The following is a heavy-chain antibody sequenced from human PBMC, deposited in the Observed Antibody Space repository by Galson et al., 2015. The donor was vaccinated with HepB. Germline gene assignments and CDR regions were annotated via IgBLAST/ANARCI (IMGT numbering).Heavy chain of an antibody. D-gene: IGHD3-22*01. V-gene: IGHV5-51*01. CDR1: GYSFTSYW. CDR3: ARLQVGDYYDSSGYYTGFDY. Sequence: QSGAEVKKPGESLKISCKGSGYSFTSYWIGWVRQMPGKGLEWMGVIYPGDSDTRYSPSFQGQVTISADKSISTAYLQWSSLKASDTAMYYCARLQVGDYYDSSGYYTGFDYWGQGTLVTVSS. J-gene: IGHJ4*02. CDR2: IYPGDSDT.